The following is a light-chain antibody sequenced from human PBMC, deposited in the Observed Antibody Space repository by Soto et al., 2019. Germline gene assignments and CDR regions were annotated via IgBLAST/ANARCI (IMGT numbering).Light chain of an antibody. J-gene: IGKJ5*01. CDR1: QSISSY. CDR2: AAS. CDR3: QQSYSTPIT. V-gene: IGKV1-39*01. Sequence: DIQMTQSPSSLSPSVGDRVTITCRASQSISSYLNWYQQKPGKAPKLLIYAASSLQSGVPSRFSGSGSGTDFTLTISSLQPEDFATYYGQQSYSTPITFGQGTRREMK.